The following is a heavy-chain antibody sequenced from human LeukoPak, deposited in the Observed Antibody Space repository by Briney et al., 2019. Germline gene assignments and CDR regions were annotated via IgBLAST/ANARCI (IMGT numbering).Heavy chain of an antibody. D-gene: IGHD6-13*01. CDR3: ARGRAAAGHMDV. CDR2: IRYDGSNK. Sequence: GGSLRLSCAASGFTFSSYGMHWVRQAPGKGLEWVAFIRYDGSNKYYADSVKGRFTISRDNSKNTLYLQMNSLRAEDTAVYYCARGRAAAGHMDVWGKGTTVTVSS. V-gene: IGHV3-30*02. J-gene: IGHJ6*03. CDR1: GFTFSSYG.